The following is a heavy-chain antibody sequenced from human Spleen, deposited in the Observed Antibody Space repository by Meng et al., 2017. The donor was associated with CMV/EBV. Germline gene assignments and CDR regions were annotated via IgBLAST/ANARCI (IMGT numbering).Heavy chain of an antibody. CDR2: FDPEDGET. Sequence: ASVKVSCKVSGYNIIELSMQWVRQAPGKGLEWMGGFDPEDGETIYAQKFQGRVTLTEDTSTNTAYMELRSLTSADTAVYYCVTADLCSCGDCSVGYWGQGVLVTVSS. J-gene: IGHJ4*02. D-gene: IGHD2-21*02. V-gene: IGHV1-24*01. CDR1: GYNIIELS. CDR3: VTADLCSCGDCSVGY.